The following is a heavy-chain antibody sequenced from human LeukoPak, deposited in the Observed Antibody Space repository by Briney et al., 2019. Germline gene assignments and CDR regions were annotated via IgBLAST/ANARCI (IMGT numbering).Heavy chain of an antibody. D-gene: IGHD2-8*01. CDR3: AKNGQSGFSFDP. V-gene: IGHV4-59*03. CDR1: GGSISSYY. J-gene: IGHJ5*02. Sequence: PSETLSLTCSVSGGSISSYYWSWIRQPPGKGLEWIGYIFHSGITNNNPSLKSRVTISVDRSKNQLSLRLSSVTAADTAVYYCAKNGQSGFSFDPWGQGTLVTVSS. CDR2: IFHSGIT.